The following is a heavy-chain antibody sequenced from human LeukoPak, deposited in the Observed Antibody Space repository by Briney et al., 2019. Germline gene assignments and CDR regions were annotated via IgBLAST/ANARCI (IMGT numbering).Heavy chain of an antibody. D-gene: IGHD4-17*01. J-gene: IGHJ4*02. CDR1: GFTYSGSE. CDR2: IRSKANSYAT. Sequence: GGAVRLSCAASGFTYSGSEIHWVRQASGKGLEWVGRIRSKANSYATSSAASEKGRFTISRDDSKNTAYLQMSSLKTKDTDVYYCARDYGVLFDYWGQGTLVTVSS. CDR3: ARDYGVLFDY. V-gene: IGHV3-73*01.